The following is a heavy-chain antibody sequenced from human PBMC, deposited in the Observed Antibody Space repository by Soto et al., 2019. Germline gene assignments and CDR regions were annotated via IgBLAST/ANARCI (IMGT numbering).Heavy chain of an antibody. CDR2: IIPIFGTA. CDR1: EDTFRNYA. J-gene: IGHJ2*01. V-gene: IGHV1-69*06. CDR3: ASTKYDSRAYYYWYLGL. D-gene: IGHD3-22*01. Sequence: QVELVQSGAEVKKPGSSVKVSCQASEDTFRNYAISWVRQAPGQGLEWMGGIIPIFGTANYAQKFQGSVTITADTAANTVYLELSSLRSEDTAVYYCASTKYDSRAYYYWYLGLWVRGTLVTVSS.